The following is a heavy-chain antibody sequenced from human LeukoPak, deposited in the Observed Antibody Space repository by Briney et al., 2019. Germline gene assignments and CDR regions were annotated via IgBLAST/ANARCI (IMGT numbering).Heavy chain of an antibody. CDR2: MNPNSGNT. V-gene: IGHV1-8*01. Sequence: ASVRVSCKASGYTFTSYDINWVRQATGQGLEWMGWMNPNSGNTGYAQKFQGRVTMTKNTSISTTYMELSRLRSEDTAVYYCARGTKSFDYWGQGTRVTVSS. J-gene: IGHJ4*02. CDR3: ARGTKSFDY. CDR1: GYTFTSYD.